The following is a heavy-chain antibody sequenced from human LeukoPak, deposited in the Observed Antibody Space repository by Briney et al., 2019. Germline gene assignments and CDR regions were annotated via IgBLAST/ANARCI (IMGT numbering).Heavy chain of an antibody. CDR2: MYFIGIT. J-gene: IGHJ6*03. D-gene: IGHD3-16*01. V-gene: IGHV4-39*01. Sequence: PSEPLSLLCTVSGGPINSSSYYWGWTRQPAGKGVGCIGSMYFIGITYYNPSVKRLVPISVDTSKNQFSLKLSSVTAADTAVYYCARHHGVHYYYYMDVWGKGTTVTISS. CDR1: GGPINSSSYY. CDR3: ARHHGVHYYYYMDV.